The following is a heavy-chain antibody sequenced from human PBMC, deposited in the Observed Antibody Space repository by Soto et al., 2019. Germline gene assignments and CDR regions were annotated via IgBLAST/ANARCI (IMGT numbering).Heavy chain of an antibody. CDR3: AGDDYGDYWYFDV. D-gene: IGHD4-17*01. CDR2: INHSGST. Sequence: QVQLQQWGVGLLKPSETLSLTCAFAGGSVSGYNWYRIRQPPGQGLEWMGEINHSGSTNYNPSLKSRGTISVGTSKNQFSLKLRSGTGADTAMCDCAGDDYGDYWYFDVWGRGTRVSVSS. V-gene: IGHV4-34*02. CDR1: GGSVSGYN. J-gene: IGHJ2*01.